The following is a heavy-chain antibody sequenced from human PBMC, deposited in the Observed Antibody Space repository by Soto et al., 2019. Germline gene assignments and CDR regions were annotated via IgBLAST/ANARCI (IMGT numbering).Heavy chain of an antibody. CDR2: IYYSRST. D-gene: IGHD3-3*01. J-gene: IGHJ4*02. Sequence: PSETLSLTCTVSGGSISSYYWSWIRQPPGKGLEWIGYIYYSRSTNYNPSLKGRVTISVDTSKNQFSLKLSSVTAADTAVYYCARSPNYDFWSGYLDYWGQGTLVTVSS. CDR3: ARSPNYDFWSGYLDY. CDR1: GGSISSYY. V-gene: IGHV4-59*01.